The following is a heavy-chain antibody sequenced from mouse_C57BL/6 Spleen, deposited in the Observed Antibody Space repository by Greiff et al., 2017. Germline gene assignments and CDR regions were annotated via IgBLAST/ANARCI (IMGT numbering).Heavy chain of an antibody. CDR1: GFSFNTYA. D-gene: IGHD1-1*01. V-gene: IGHV10-1*01. CDR2: IRSKSNNYAT. Sequence: EVKLMESGGGLVQPKGSLKLSCAASGFSFNTYAMNWVRQAPGKGLEWVARIRSKSNNYATYYADSVKDRFTISIDDSESMLYLQRNNLKTEDKAMYYCGRPYYYGSSSFAYWGQWTLVTVSA. J-gene: IGHJ3*01. CDR3: GRPYYYGSSSFAY.